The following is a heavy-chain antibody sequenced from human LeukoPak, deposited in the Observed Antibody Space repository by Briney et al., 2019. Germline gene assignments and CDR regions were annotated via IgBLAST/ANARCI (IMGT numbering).Heavy chain of an antibody. CDR2: IIPIFGTA. Sequence: SVKVSCKASGCTFSSYAISWVRQAPGQGLEWMGGIIPIFGTANYAQKFQGRVTITTDESTSTAYMELSSLRSEDTAVYYCARGYSGYDWFWFDPWGQGTLVTVSS. V-gene: IGHV1-69*05. CDR1: GCTFSSYA. J-gene: IGHJ5*02. D-gene: IGHD5-12*01. CDR3: ARGYSGYDWFWFDP.